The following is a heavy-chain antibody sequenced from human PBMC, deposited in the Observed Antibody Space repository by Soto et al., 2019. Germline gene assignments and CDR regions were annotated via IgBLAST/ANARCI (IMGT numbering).Heavy chain of an antibody. CDR2: IYYSGST. D-gene: IGHD3-3*01. J-gene: IGHJ6*03. CDR3: ARHSLGEDFWRVSPYYYYYYMDV. Sequence: QLQLQESGPGLVKPSETLSLTCTVSGGSISSSSYYWGWIRQSPGKGLEWIGSIYYSGSTYYNPSLKSRVTISVDTSKNQFSLKLSSVTAADTAVYYCARHSLGEDFWRVSPYYYYYYMDVWGIGTTVTVSS. CDR1: GGSISSSSYY. V-gene: IGHV4-39*01.